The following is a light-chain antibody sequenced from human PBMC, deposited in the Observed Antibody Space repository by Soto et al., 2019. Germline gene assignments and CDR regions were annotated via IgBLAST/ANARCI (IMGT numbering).Light chain of an antibody. CDR2: EVI. V-gene: IGLV2-14*01. J-gene: IGLJ2*01. CDR1: RDDIGAYDY. Sequence: QSVLAQPASVSGSPRQSITISCAGTRDDIGAYDYVSWYQQHPGNAPKLLVYEVINRPSGVSDRFSGSKSGNTASLTISGLQAEDGADYYCNSYTNSSAVVFGGGTKVTVL. CDR3: NSYTNSSAVV.